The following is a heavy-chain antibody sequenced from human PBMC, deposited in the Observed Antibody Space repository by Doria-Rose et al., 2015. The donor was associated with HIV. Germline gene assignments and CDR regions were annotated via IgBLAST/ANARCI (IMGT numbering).Heavy chain of an antibody. V-gene: IGHV2-26*01. CDR3: ARIKSSRWYHKYYFDF. D-gene: IGHD6-13*01. CDR2: IFSDDEI. CDR1: GVSLSSPGMG. Sequence: QVTLKESGPVLVKPTGTLTLTCTVSGVSLSSPGMGVSWIRQPPGQALEWLANIFSDDEIAYKTSLKSRLNISRGTSKSQVFLTMTDMYPVDTATYYCARIKSSRWYHKYYFDFWGQGTLVIVSA. J-gene: IGHJ4*02.